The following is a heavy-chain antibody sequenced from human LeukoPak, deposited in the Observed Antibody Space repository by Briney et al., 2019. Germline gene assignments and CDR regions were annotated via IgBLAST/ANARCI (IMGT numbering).Heavy chain of an antibody. Sequence: GGSLRLSCAASGFTFSSYGMHWVRQAPGKGLEWVAVIWYDGSNKYYADSVKGRFTISRDKSKNTLYLQMNSLRAEDTAVYYCARDGGTTVVTPPPYYFDYWGQGTLVTVSS. CDR3: ARDGGTTVVTPPPYYFDY. D-gene: IGHD4-23*01. V-gene: IGHV3-33*01. CDR2: IWYDGSNK. CDR1: GFTFSSYG. J-gene: IGHJ4*02.